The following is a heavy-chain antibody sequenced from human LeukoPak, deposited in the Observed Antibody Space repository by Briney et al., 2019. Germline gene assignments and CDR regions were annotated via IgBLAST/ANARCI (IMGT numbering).Heavy chain of an antibody. J-gene: IGHJ3*02. CDR3: AKPQHIVVVGDAFDI. Sequence: ASVNVSCKVSGHTLTKLSIQWVRQAPGKGLEWMGGFDPEDGEAIYAQNFQGRVTMTEDTSTDPAYMELRSLRSDDTAVYYCAKPQHIVVVGDAFDIWGQGTMVTVSS. V-gene: IGHV1-24*01. D-gene: IGHD2-15*01. CDR1: GHTLTKLS. CDR2: FDPEDGEA.